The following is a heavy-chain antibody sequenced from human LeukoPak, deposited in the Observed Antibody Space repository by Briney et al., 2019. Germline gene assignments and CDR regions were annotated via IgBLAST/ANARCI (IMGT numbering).Heavy chain of an antibody. V-gene: IGHV4-34*01. CDR1: GESFSGYY. CDR3: ARMASVGGGLYFDY. J-gene: IGHJ4*02. D-gene: IGHD5-24*01. Sequence: SETLSLTCAVYGESFSGYYWSWIRQPPGKGLEWIGEINHSGSANYNPSLKSRITISADTSKNQFSLKVTSVTAADTAVYYCARMASVGGGLYFDYWGQGTLVTVSS. CDR2: INHSGSA.